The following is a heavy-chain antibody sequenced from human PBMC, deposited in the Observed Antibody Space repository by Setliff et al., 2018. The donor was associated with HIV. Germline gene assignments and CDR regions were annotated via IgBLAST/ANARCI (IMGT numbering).Heavy chain of an antibody. CDR2: IRGKAYGGTT. Sequence: PGGSLRLSCTGSGFAFGDYAMTWVRQAPGKGLEWVGFIRGKAYGGTTEYAASVKGRFIMSKDDSKSIAYLQMNSPKTEDTAVYYCTRERDTISEVVKGFDPWGQGTLVTVSS. CDR1: GFAFGDYA. J-gene: IGHJ5*02. CDR3: TRERDTISEVVKGFDP. V-gene: IGHV3-49*04. D-gene: IGHD3-3*01.